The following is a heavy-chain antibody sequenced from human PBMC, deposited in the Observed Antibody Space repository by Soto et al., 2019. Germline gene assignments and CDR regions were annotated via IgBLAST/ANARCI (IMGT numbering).Heavy chain of an antibody. Sequence: SETLYDTCAVHGGSFRGHYWSCVRQEAGHGTEASGETNHVGSWRYDTSLKSRVTLSVDTSKNHFSLRMSSVTCADTAVYSCARGYCSTTTCYTEALEIWGQGRMVT. CDR1: GGSFRGHY. D-gene: IGHD2-2*02. V-gene: IGHV4-34*01. CDR3: ARGYCSTTTCYTEALEI. CDR2: TNHVGSW. J-gene: IGHJ3*02.